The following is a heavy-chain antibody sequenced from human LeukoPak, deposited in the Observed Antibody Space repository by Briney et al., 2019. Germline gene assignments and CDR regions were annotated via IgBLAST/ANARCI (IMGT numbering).Heavy chain of an antibody. CDR1: GYTFTGYY. V-gene: IGHV1-2*02. D-gene: IGHD2-15*01. CDR3: ARDGYCSGGSCYSQVYYYGMDV. CDR2: INPNSGGT. Sequence: ASVKVSCKASGYTFTGYYMHWVRQAPGQGLEWMGWINPNSGGTNYAQKLQGRVTMTTDTSTSTAYMELRSLRSDDTAVYYCARDGYCSGGSCYSQVYYYGMDVWGQGTTVTVSS. J-gene: IGHJ6*02.